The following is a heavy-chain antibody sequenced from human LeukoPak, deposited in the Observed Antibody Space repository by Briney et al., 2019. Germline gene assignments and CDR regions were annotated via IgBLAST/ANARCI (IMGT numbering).Heavy chain of an antibody. V-gene: IGHV1-2*02. CDR3: VRVDYYGSGSFDY. CDR1: GYTFTGYY. D-gene: IGHD3-10*01. J-gene: IGHJ4*02. Sequence: GASVKVSCKASGYTFTGYYMHWVRQAPGQGLEWMGWINPNSGGTNYAQKFQGRVTMTRDTSISTAYMELSRLRSDDTAVYYCVRVDYYGSGSFDYWGQGTLVTVSS. CDR2: INPNSGGT.